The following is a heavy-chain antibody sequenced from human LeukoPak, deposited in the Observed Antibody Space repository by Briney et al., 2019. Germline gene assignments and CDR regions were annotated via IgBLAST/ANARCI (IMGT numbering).Heavy chain of an antibody. V-gene: IGHV1-2*02. CDR2: INPNSGGT. J-gene: IGHJ4*02. Sequence: GASVKVSCKASGYTFTGYYMHWVRQAPGQGLEWMGWINPNSGGTNYAQKFQGRVTMTRDTSISTAYMELSRLRSDDTAVYYCARSGGFAAAAGDYWGQGTLVTVSS. CDR3: ARSGGFAAAAGDY. CDR1: GYTFTGYY. D-gene: IGHD6-13*01.